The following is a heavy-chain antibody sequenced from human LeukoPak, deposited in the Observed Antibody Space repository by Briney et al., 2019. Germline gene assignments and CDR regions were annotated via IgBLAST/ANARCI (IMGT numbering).Heavy chain of an antibody. CDR3: ARGELGIVIDY. D-gene: IGHD7-27*01. J-gene: IGHJ4*02. CDR2: MNPNSGNT. V-gene: IGHV1-8*01. Sequence: GWMNPNSGNTGYAQKFQGRVTMTRNTSISTAYMELGSLRSEDTAVYYCARGELGIVIDYWGQGTLVTVSS.